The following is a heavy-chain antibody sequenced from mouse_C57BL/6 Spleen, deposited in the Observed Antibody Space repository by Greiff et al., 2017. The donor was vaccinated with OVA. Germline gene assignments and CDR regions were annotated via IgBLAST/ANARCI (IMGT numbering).Heavy chain of an antibody. V-gene: IGHV1-15*01. CDR2: IDPETGGT. CDR1: GYTFTDYE. CDR3: TPYYYGSSSFAY. Sequence: VQLQQSGAELVRPGASVTPSCKASGYTFTDYEMHWVKQTPVHGLEWIGAIDPETGGTAYNQKFKGKAILTADKSSSTAYMELRSLTSEDSAVYYCTPYYYGSSSFAYWGQGTLVTVSA. J-gene: IGHJ3*01. D-gene: IGHD1-1*01.